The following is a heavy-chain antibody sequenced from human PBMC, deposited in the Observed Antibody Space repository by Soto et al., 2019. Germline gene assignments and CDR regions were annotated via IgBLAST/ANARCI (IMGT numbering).Heavy chain of an antibody. Sequence: GGSLRLSCAASGFTFSSYAMSWVRQAPGKGLEWVSAISGSGGSTYYADSVKGRFTISRDNSKNTLYLQMNSLRAEDTAVYYCAKRGYCSSTSCYLGTIYYYYYGMDVWGQGTTVTVSS. J-gene: IGHJ6*02. CDR3: AKRGYCSSTSCYLGTIYYYYYGMDV. CDR2: ISGSGGST. V-gene: IGHV3-23*01. D-gene: IGHD2-2*01. CDR1: GFTFSSYA.